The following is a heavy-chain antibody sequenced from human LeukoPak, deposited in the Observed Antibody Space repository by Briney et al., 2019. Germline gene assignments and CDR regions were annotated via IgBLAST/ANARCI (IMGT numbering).Heavy chain of an antibody. CDR3: ARDLWYGGNSGPFDY. CDR2: ISYDGSNK. J-gene: IGHJ4*02. Sequence: GRSLRLSCAASGFTFSSYAMHWVRQAPGKGLEWVAVISYDGSNKYYADSVKGRFTISRDNSKNTLYLQMNSLRAEDTAVYYCARDLWYGGNSGPFDYWGQGTLVTVSS. CDR1: GFTFSSYA. D-gene: IGHD4-23*01. V-gene: IGHV3-30-3*01.